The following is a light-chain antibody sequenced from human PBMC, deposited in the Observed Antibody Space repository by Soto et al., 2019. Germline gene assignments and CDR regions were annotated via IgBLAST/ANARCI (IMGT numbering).Light chain of an antibody. CDR3: QQRNILPLT. CDR1: QSVNNYY. J-gene: IGKJ4*01. Sequence: EIVLTQSPGTLSLSPGERATLSCRASQSVNNYYLAWFQQKPGQAPRLLIYGTSTRPPGIPDRFSGSGSGTDFSLTISRLEPEDFAVYYCQQRNILPLTFGGGTKVEIK. CDR2: GTS. V-gene: IGKV3D-20*02.